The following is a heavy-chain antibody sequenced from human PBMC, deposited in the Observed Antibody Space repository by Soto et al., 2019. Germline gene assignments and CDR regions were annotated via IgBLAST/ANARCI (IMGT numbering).Heavy chain of an antibody. D-gene: IGHD6-6*01. V-gene: IGHV5-51*01. CDR1: GYSFTSYW. CDR2: IYPGDSDT. CDR3: ARDTGMEYSSSSGYYYGMDV. J-gene: IGHJ6*02. Sequence: GESLKISCKGSGYSFTSYWIGWVRQMPGKGLEWMGIIYPGDSDTRYSPSFQGQVTISADKSISTAYLQWSSLKASDTAMYYCARDTGMEYSSSSGYYYGMDVWGQGTTVTVS.